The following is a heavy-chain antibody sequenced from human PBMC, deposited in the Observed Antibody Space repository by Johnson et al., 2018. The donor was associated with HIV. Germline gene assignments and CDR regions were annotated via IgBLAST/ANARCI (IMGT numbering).Heavy chain of an antibody. Sequence: VQLVESWGGVVQPGRSLRLSCAASGFTFSSYAMHWVRQAPGKGLEWVSGISGGGSGTYYADSVKGRFTISRDNAKNSLYLQMNSLRAEDTAVYYCARAGHYDYVWVSYRHDAFDIWGQGTMVTVSS. J-gene: IGHJ3*02. CDR2: ISGGGSGT. D-gene: IGHD3-16*02. CDR3: ARAGHYDYVWVSYRHDAFDI. V-gene: IGHV3-23*04. CDR1: GFTFSSYA.